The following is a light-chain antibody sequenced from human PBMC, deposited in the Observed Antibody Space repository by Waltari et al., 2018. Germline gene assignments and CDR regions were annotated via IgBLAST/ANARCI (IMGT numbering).Light chain of an antibody. Sequence: DIQMTQSPSSLSASIGDTITVTCRASQNIRTYLNWYQQKPAKAPKLLIFGASSLPRGVPSRFTGSASGTEFTLTITNLQPDDFATYFCQQSFSSPWTFGPGTKV. CDR1: QNIRTY. V-gene: IGKV1-39*01. J-gene: IGKJ1*01. CDR3: QQSFSSPWT. CDR2: GAS.